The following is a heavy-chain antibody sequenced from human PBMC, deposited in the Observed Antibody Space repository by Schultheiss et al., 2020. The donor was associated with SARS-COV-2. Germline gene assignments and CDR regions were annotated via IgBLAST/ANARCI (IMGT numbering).Heavy chain of an antibody. CDR1: GFTFSGSA. CDR2: IYSGGST. D-gene: IGHD2-2*01. CDR3: AKESGRYCSSTSCPFDY. V-gene: IGHV3-NL1*01. J-gene: IGHJ4*02. Sequence: GGSLRLSCAASGFTFSGSAMHWVRQASGKGLEWVSVIYSGGSTYYADSVKGRFTISRDNAKNSLYLQMNSLRAEDTAVYYCAKESGRYCSSTSCPFDYWGQGTLVTVSS.